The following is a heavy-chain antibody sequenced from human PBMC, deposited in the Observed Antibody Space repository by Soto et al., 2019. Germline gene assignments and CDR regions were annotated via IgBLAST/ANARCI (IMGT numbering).Heavy chain of an antibody. CDR3: AKDRSVVVVPAAIDWFDP. J-gene: IGHJ5*02. CDR2: ISGSGGST. V-gene: IGHV3-23*01. D-gene: IGHD2-2*01. CDR1: GFTFSSYA. Sequence: GGSLRLSCAASGFTFSSYAMSWVRQAPGKGLEWVSAISGSGGSTYYADSVKGRFTISRDNSKNTLYLQMNSLRAEDTAVYYCAKDRSVVVVPAAIDWFDPWGQGTLVTVSS.